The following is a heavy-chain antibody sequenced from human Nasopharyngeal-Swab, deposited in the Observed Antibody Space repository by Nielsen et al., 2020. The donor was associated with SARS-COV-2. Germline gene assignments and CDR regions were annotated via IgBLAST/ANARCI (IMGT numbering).Heavy chain of an antibody. CDR1: GYTFTGYY. CDR2: TNPNSGGT. V-gene: IGHV1-2*02. CDR3: ARDWGYDFWSGYMDV. Sequence: ASVKVSCKASGYTFTGYYMHWVRQAPGQGLEWMGWTNPNSGGTNYAQKFQGRVTMTRDTSISTAYMELSRLRSDDTAVYYCARDWGYDFWSGYMDVWGQGTTVTVSS. D-gene: IGHD3-3*01. J-gene: IGHJ6*03.